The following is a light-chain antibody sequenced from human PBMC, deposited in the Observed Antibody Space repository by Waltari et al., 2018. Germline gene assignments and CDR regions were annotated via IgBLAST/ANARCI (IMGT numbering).Light chain of an antibody. V-gene: IGKV1-5*03. CDR1: QGISGW. CDR2: KAS. Sequence: DIQMTQSPSTLSAFVGDRVTITCRASQGISGWLAWYQQKPGKAPNLLIFKASTLESGVPSRFSGSGSGTEFTLTINSLQPDDFATYYCQQYKSPTWTFGQGTKVEIK. CDR3: QQYKSPTWT. J-gene: IGKJ1*01.